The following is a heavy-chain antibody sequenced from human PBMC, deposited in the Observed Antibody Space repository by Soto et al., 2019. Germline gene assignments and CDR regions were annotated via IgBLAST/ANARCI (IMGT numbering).Heavy chain of an antibody. CDR3: ARGGSLGY. Sequence: GGSLRLSCAASGFTFSSYDMHWVCQATGKGLEWVSSIGTAADTYYPDSVKGRFTISRENAKNSLYLQMNSLRAEDTAVYYCARGGSLGYWGQGTLVTVSS. V-gene: IGHV3-13*01. CDR2: IGTAADT. D-gene: IGHD2-15*01. J-gene: IGHJ4*02. CDR1: GFTFSSYD.